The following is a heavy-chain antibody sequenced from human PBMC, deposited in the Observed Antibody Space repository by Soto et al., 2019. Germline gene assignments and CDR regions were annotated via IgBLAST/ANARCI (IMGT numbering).Heavy chain of an antibody. J-gene: IGHJ6*02. V-gene: IGHV3-53*01. CDR3: AREISNNAYPYYGMDV. D-gene: IGHD1-1*01. CDR1: GFTVSGSY. Sequence: EVQLVESGGGLIQPGGSLRLSCAVSGFTVSGSYMTWVRQAPGKGLEWVSLLYSGGTTYYADSVKGRFSISRDNTRNTLYLEMNSLGAGDTAVYYCAREISNNAYPYYGMDVWGQGTTVTVSS. CDR2: LYSGGTT.